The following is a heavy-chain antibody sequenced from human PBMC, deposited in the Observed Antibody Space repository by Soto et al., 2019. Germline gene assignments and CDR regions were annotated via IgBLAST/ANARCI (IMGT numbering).Heavy chain of an antibody. CDR2: IYDSGSA. CDR3: GTYTAGSGGQSY. J-gene: IGHJ4*02. D-gene: IGHD2-15*01. V-gene: IGHV4-59*01. Sequence: PSETLSLTCSVSGGFISRYHWSWIRQPPGKGLEWIGQIYDSGSAYYNPSLKSRVTISVDTSKNHFSLKLSSVTPADTAVYYCGTYTAGSGGQSYWGQGTLVTVSS. CDR1: GGFISRYH.